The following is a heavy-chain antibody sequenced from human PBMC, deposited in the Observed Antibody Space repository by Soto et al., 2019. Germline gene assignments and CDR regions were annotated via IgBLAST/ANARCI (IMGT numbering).Heavy chain of an antibody. V-gene: IGHV1-46*01. D-gene: IGHD3-10*01. CDR2: INPSGGST. J-gene: IGHJ6*02. Sequence: QVQLVQSGAEVKKPGASVKVSCKASGYTFTSYYMHWVRQAPGQGLEWMGIINPSGGSTSYAQKFQGRVTMTRDTSTSTVYMELSSLGSEDTAVYYCARDGSMGSGSTYGMDVWGQGTTVTVSS. CDR3: ARDGSMGSGSTYGMDV. CDR1: GYTFTSYY.